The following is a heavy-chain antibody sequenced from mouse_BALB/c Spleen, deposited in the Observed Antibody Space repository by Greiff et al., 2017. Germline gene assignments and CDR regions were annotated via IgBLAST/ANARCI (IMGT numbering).Heavy chain of an antibody. Sequence: VQLQQSGPGLVAPSQSLSITCTASGFSLTGYGVNWVRQPPGKGLEWLGMIWGDGSTDYNSALKSRLSISKDNSKSQVFLKMNSLQTDDTARYYCARDYGSSYDAMDYWGQGTSVTVSS. J-gene: IGHJ4*01. CDR2: IWGDGST. CDR3: ARDYGSSYDAMDY. CDR1: GFSLTGYG. D-gene: IGHD1-1*01. V-gene: IGHV2-6-7*01.